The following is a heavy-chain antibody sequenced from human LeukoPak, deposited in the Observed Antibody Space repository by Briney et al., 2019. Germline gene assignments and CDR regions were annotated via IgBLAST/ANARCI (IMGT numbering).Heavy chain of an antibody. CDR2: IKQDGSEK. Sequence: PGGSLRLSCAASGFTFSSYWMSWVRQAPGKGLEWVANIKQDGSEKYYVDSVKGRFTISRDNAKNSLYLQMNSLRAEDTAVYYCARTQTDYDFWSGYYRDMFYYYGMDVWGQGTTVTVSS. V-gene: IGHV3-7*01. D-gene: IGHD3-3*01. J-gene: IGHJ6*02. CDR3: ARTQTDYDFWSGYYRDMFYYYGMDV. CDR1: GFTFSSYW.